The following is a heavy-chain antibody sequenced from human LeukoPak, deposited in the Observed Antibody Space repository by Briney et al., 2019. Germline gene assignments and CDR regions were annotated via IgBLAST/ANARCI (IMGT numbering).Heavy chain of an antibody. Sequence: PSETLSLTCTVSVGSISNYYWSWIRQPPWKGLEWIGYIYYSGGTNYNPSLKSRVIISVDTSKNQFSLKLSSVAAADTAVYYCARDYGDYFDYWGQGTLVTVSS. D-gene: IGHD4-17*01. CDR2: IYYSGGT. CDR3: ARDYGDYFDY. CDR1: VGSISNYY. J-gene: IGHJ4*02. V-gene: IGHV4-59*01.